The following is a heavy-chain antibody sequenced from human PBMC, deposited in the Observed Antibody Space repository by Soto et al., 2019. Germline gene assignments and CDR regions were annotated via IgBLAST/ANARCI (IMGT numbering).Heavy chain of an antibody. V-gene: IGHV3-33*01. J-gene: IGHJ6*02. CDR1: GFTLRISG. CDR3: AREGSHGMDV. CDR2: IWYDGSNK. Sequence: PWGSLRLGCAACGFTLRISGIDGALKTPGKGLEWVAVIWYDGSNKYYADSVKGRFTISRDNSKNTLYLQMNSLRAEDTAVYYCAREGSHGMDVWGQGTTVTVSS.